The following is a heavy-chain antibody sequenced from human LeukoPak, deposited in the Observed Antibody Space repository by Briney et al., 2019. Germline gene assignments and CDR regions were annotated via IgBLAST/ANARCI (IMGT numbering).Heavy chain of an antibody. Sequence: GGSLRLSCAASGFTFSSYAMSWVRQAPGKGLEWVSAISGRGGSTYYADSVKGRFTISRDNSKNTLYLQMNSLRAEDTAVYYCAKGRGGTAMVFPFDYWGQGTLVTVSS. J-gene: IGHJ4*02. CDR1: GFTFSSYA. D-gene: IGHD5-18*01. V-gene: IGHV3-23*01. CDR2: ISGRGGST. CDR3: AKGRGGTAMVFPFDY.